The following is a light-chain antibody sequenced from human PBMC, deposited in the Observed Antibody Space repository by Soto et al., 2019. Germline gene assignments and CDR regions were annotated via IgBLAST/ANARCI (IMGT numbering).Light chain of an antibody. CDR2: GAS. CDR3: QQYDTSPS. V-gene: IGKV3-20*01. J-gene: IGKJ1*01. Sequence: EIVLTQSPGTLSLSAGERATLSCRASQSVSSNYLAWYQQKPGQAPTVLIYGASSRATGIPDRFSGSGSGTDFTLTICRLEPEGFAVDYCQQYDTSPSFGQGTKVEIK. CDR1: QSVSSNY.